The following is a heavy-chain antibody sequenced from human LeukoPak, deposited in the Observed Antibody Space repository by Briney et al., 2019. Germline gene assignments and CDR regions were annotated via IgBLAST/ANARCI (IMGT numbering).Heavy chain of an antibody. CDR2: ISYDGSNK. Sequence: GGSLRLSCAASGFTFSSHGMHWVRQTPGKGLEWVAVISYDGSNKYYVDSVKGRFTISRDNSKNTLYLQMNSLRVEDTAVYYCAKEPQMVYAPNWFDPWGQGTLVTVSS. CDR1: GFTFSSHG. V-gene: IGHV3-30*18. D-gene: IGHD2-8*01. J-gene: IGHJ5*02. CDR3: AKEPQMVYAPNWFDP.